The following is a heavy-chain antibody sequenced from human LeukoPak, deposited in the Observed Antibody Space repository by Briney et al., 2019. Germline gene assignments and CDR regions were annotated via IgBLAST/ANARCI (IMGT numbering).Heavy chain of an antibody. CDR2: ICSSNSYI. V-gene: IGHV3-21*01. Sequence: GGSLRLSCSASGFTFSSYSMIWVPQAPGKGLEWVSSICSSNSYIYYAHPVKGRFTISRENAKNSLYLQMNSLRAEDTAVYYCGGGLYDSSGYYSSDWGEGTLVTVSS. D-gene: IGHD3-22*01. CDR1: GFTFSSYS. CDR3: GGGLYDSSGYYSSD. J-gene: IGHJ4*02.